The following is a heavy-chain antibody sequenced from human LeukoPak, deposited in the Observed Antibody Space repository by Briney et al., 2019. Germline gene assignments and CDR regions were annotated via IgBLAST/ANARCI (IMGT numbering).Heavy chain of an antibody. CDR3: ASAGSYYRGGALDY. D-gene: IGHD3-10*01. CDR1: GFTFSSYG. CDR2: ISYDGSNK. J-gene: IGHJ4*02. Sequence: GRSLRLSCAASGFTFSSYGMHWVRQAPGKGLEWVAVISYDGSNKNYADSVKGRFTISRDNSKNTLYLQMNSLRAEDTAVYYCASAGSYYRGGALDYWGQGTLVTVSS. V-gene: IGHV3-30*03.